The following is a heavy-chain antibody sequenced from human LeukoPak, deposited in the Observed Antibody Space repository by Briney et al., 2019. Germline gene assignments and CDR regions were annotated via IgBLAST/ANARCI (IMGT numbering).Heavy chain of an antibody. CDR3: ARSTIYGSGNPFDY. V-gene: IGHV3-30-3*01. Sequence: GRSLRLSCAASGFTFSSYAMHWVRQAPGKGLEWVAVISYDGSNKYYADSVKGRFTISRDNSKNTLYLQMNSLRAEDTAVYYCARSTIYGSGNPFDYWGQGTLVTVSS. CDR1: GFTFSSYA. CDR2: ISYDGSNK. D-gene: IGHD3-10*01. J-gene: IGHJ4*02.